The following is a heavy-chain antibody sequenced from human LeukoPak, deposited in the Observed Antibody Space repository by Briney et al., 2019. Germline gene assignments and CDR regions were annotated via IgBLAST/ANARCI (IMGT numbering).Heavy chain of an antibody. D-gene: IGHD2-21*01. CDR2: IILIFGTA. J-gene: IGHJ3*02. V-gene: IGHV1-69*01. Sequence: SVKVSCKASGGTFSSYAISWVRQAPGQGLEWMGGIILIFGTANYAQKFQGRVTITADESTTTAYMELSSLRSEDTAVYYCARDTTSIAYCGGDCYSDAFDIWGQGTMVTVSS. CDR1: GGTFSSYA. CDR3: ARDTTSIAYCGGDCYSDAFDI.